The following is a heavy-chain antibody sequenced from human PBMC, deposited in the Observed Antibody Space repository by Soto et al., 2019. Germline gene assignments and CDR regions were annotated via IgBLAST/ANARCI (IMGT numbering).Heavy chain of an antibody. D-gene: IGHD2-15*01. CDR3: ARDPVVVVAATPASSY. CDR2: IYSGGST. J-gene: IGHJ4*02. V-gene: IGHV3-66*01. Sequence: GGSLRLSCAASGFTVSSNYMSWVRQAPGKGLEWVSVIYSGGSTYYADSVKGRFTISRDNSKNTLYLQMNSLRAEDTAVYYCARDPVVVVAATPASSYWGQGTLVTVSS. CDR1: GFTVSSNY.